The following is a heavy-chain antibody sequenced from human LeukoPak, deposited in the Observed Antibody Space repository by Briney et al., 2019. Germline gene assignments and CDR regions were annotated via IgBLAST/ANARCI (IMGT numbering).Heavy chain of an antibody. Sequence: PGGSLRLSCAASGFSISDHYMVWVRQAPGKGLEWVGRVRNKPNGYTTDYGTSVKGRFTISRDDSKNSLYLQMNSLTSEDTAVYYCTRVRHGDYFDYWGQGTLVSVSS. CDR3: TRVRHGDYFDY. CDR2: VRNKPNGYTT. V-gene: IGHV3-72*01. D-gene: IGHD4-17*01. J-gene: IGHJ4*02. CDR1: GFSISDHY.